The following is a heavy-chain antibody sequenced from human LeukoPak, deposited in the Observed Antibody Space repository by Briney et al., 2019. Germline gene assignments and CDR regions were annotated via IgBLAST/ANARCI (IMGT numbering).Heavy chain of an antibody. CDR2: IYTSGST. Sequence: PSETLSLTCTVSGDSISNYYWSWIRQPAGKGLEWIGRIYTSGSTNYNPSLKSRVTISVDTSKNQFSLKLSSVTAADTAVYYCARDWCTNGVCLDAFDIWGQGTMVTVSS. J-gene: IGHJ3*02. CDR3: ARDWCTNGVCLDAFDI. D-gene: IGHD2-8*01. V-gene: IGHV4-4*07. CDR1: GDSISNYY.